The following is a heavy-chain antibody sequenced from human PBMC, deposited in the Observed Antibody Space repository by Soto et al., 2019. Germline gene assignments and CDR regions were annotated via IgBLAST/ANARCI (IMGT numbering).Heavy chain of an antibody. J-gene: IGHJ4*02. CDR3: ASHSGGNSGAFDY. V-gene: IGHV1-69*02. D-gene: IGHD2-21*02. CDR2: IIPILGIA. CDR1: GGTFSSYT. Sequence: QVQLVQSGAEVKKPGSSVKVSCKASGGTFSSYTISWVRQAPGQGLEWMGRIIPILGIANYAQKFQGRVTITADKSTSTAYMELSSLRSEDTAVYYCASHSGGNSGAFDYWGQGTLVTVSS.